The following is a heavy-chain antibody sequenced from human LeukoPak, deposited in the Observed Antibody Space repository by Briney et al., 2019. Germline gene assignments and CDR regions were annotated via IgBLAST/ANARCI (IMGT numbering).Heavy chain of an antibody. CDR1: GFTFDDYA. J-gene: IGHJ4*02. V-gene: IGHV3-9*03. CDR3: AKNYYDRPYYFDY. D-gene: IGHD3-22*01. Sequence: GGSLRLSCAASGFTFDDYAMHWVRHAPGKGLEWVSGISWNSGSIGYADSVKGRFTISRDNAKNSLYLQMNSLRAEDMALYYCAKNYYDRPYYFDYWGQGTLVTVSS. CDR2: ISWNSGSI.